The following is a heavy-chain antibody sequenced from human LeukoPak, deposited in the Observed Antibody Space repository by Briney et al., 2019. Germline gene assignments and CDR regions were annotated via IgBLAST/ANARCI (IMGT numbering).Heavy chain of an antibody. D-gene: IGHD5-18*01. CDR1: GFTFSGYT. J-gene: IGHJ4*02. CDR3: ARQYTYGHWYFDY. V-gene: IGHV3-30*03. CDR2: FSRDGSSI. Sequence: PGGSLRLSCAASGFTFSGYTMRWVRQAPGKGLEWVAVFSRDGSSISYADSVKGRVTISRDNSKNTLYLQMNSLRTEDTAVYYCARQYTYGHWYFDYWGQGTLVTVSS.